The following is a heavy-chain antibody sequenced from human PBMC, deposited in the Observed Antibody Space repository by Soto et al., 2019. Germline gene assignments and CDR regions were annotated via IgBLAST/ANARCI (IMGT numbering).Heavy chain of an antibody. D-gene: IGHD3-3*01. J-gene: IGHJ6*02. CDR2: ISGSGGST. V-gene: IGHV3-23*01. CDR1: GFTFSSYA. CDR3: PKAENEGGSGDSLGPGGMDV. Sequence: GWSLRLSCAASGFTFSSYAMSWVRQAPGKGLEWVSAISGSGGSTYYADSVKGRFTISRDNSKNTLYLQMNSLRAEDTAVYYCPKAENEGGSGDSLGPGGMDVWGQGTTVTVAS.